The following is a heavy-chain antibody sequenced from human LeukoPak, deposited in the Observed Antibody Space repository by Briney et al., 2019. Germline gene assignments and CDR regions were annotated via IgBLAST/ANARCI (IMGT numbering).Heavy chain of an antibody. CDR1: GYTFTSYG. J-gene: IGHJ5*02. CDR2: ISGYYGTT. V-gene: IGHV1-18*01. Sequence: ASVKVSCKSSGYTFTSYGIIWVRQAPGQGLEWMGWISGYYGTTKYAQKLQGRVTMTTDTSTATAYMELRSLRSDDTAVYYCAREYCSSTSCYADWFDPWGQGTLVTVSS. D-gene: IGHD2-2*01. CDR3: AREYCSSTSCYADWFDP.